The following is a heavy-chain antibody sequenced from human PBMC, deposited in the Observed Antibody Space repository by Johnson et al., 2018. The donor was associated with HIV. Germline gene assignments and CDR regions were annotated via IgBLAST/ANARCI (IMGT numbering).Heavy chain of an antibody. V-gene: IGHV3-66*02. CDR3: ARGIAVSNWVDI. J-gene: IGHJ3*02. D-gene: IGHD6-19*01. CDR2: ISGSGGGT. Sequence: MQLVESGGGLVKPGGSLRLSCAASGFTVSSNYMSWVRQAPGKGLEWVSAISGSGGGTYYADSVKGRFTISRDNSKNTLYLQMNSLRAEDTAVYYCARGIAVSNWVDIWGQGTMVTVSS. CDR1: GFTVSSNY.